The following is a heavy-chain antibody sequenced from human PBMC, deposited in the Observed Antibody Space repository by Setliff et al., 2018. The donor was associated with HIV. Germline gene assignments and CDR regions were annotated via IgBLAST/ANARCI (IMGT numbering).Heavy chain of an antibody. CDR2: IYYSGST. J-gene: IGHJ5*02. CDR3: ARGPGGYSYGLPDP. CDR1: GGSISSYY. D-gene: IGHD5-18*01. V-gene: IGHV4-59*01. Sequence: PSETLSLTCTVSGGSISSYYWSWIRQPPGKGLEWIGYIYYSGSTNYNPSLKSRVTISVDTSKNQFSPKLSSVTAADTAVYYCARGPGGYSYGLPDPWGQGTLVTVSS.